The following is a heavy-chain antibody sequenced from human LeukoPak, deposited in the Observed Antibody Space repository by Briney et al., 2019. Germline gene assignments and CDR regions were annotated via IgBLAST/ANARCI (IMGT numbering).Heavy chain of an antibody. V-gene: IGHV1-69*01. J-gene: IGHJ4*02. CDR2: IIPIFGTA. CDR3: ARTRRYSSSWYDQYYFDY. Sequence: GSSVKVSCKASGGTFSSYAISWVRQAPGQGLEWMGGIIPIFGTANYAQKFQGRVTITADESPSTAYMELSSLRSEDTAVYYCARTRRYSSSWYDQYYFDYWGQGTPVTVSS. D-gene: IGHD6-13*01. CDR1: GGTFSSYA.